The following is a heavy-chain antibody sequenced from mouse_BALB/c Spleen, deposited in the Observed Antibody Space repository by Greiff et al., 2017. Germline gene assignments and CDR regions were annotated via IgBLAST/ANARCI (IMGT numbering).Heavy chain of an antibody. Sequence: EVKVVESGGDLVKPGGSLKLSCAASGFTFSSYGMSWVRQTPDKRLEWVATISSGGSYTYYPDSVKGRFTISRDNAKNTLYLQMSSLKSEDTAMYYCARRDDYWGQGTTLTVSS. CDR2: ISSGGSYT. CDR3: ARRDDY. V-gene: IGHV5-6*02. J-gene: IGHJ2*01. CDR1: GFTFSSYG.